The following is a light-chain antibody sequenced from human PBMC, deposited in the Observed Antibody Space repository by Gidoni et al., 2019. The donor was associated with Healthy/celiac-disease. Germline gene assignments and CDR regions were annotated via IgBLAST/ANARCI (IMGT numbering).Light chain of an antibody. J-gene: IGKJ1*01. Sequence: DIQMTQSPSSLSASVGDRVTITCQASQDITNYLNLYQQKPGKAPKLLIYDASNLETGVPSRFSGSGSWTDFTFTISSLQPEDIATYYCQQYDNLPPSWTFGQGTKLEIK. CDR1: QDITNY. CDR3: QQYDNLPPSWT. V-gene: IGKV1-33*01. CDR2: DAS.